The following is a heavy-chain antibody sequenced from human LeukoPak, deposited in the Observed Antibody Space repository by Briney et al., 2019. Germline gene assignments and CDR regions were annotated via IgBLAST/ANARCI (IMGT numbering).Heavy chain of an antibody. J-gene: IGHJ4*02. Sequence: ASVKVSCNASGYTFTSYDINWVRQATGQGLEWMGWMNPNSGNTGYAQKFQGRLTMTRNTSISTAYMELSSLRSEDTAVYYCARRPYDTSGYYYVNYWGQGTLVTVSS. CDR2: MNPNSGNT. D-gene: IGHD3-22*01. CDR1: GYTFTSYD. CDR3: ARRPYDTSGYYYVNY. V-gene: IGHV1-8*01.